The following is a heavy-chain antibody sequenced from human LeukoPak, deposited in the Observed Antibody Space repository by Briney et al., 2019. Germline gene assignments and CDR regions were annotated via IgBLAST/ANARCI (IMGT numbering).Heavy chain of an antibody. CDR3: ARRRGYCSGGSCYSRFDY. CDR2: IIPIFGTA. J-gene: IGHJ4*02. CDR1: GGTFSSYA. Sequence: SVKVSCKASGGTFSSYAISWVRQAPGQGLEWMGRIIPIFGTANFAQKFQGRVTITTDESTSTAYMELSSLRSEDTAVYYCARRRGYCSGGSCYSRFDYWGQGTLVTVSS. V-gene: IGHV1-69*05. D-gene: IGHD2-15*01.